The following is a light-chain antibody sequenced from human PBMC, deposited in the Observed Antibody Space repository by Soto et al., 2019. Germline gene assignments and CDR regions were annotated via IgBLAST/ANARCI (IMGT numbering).Light chain of an antibody. J-gene: IGLJ1*01. CDR3: SSYTTNNLL. V-gene: IGLV2-14*03. CDR1: SSDIGGYNY. Sequence: QSALTQPASVSGSPGQSITISCTGTSSDIGGYNYVSWYQQHPDKAPKLLIYEVINRPSGVSDRFSGSKSGNTASLTISGLQAEDEADYYCSSYTTNNLLFGTGTKVTVL. CDR2: EVI.